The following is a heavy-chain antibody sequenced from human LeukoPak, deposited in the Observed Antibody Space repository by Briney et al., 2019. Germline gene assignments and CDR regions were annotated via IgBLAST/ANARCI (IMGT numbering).Heavy chain of an antibody. CDR1: GFTFSSYA. Sequence: GGSLRLSCAASGFTFSSYAMSWVRQAPGKGLEWVSAISGSGGSTYYADSVKGRFTISRDNSKNTLYLQMNSLRAEDTAVYYCAKDVCSSTSCYLFDYWGQGTLVTVPS. CDR2: ISGSGGST. V-gene: IGHV3-23*01. J-gene: IGHJ4*02. CDR3: AKDVCSSTSCYLFDY. D-gene: IGHD2-2*01.